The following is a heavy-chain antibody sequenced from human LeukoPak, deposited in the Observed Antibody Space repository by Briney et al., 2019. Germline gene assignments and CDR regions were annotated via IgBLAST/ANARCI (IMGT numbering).Heavy chain of an antibody. V-gene: IGHV3-21*01. CDR1: GFTFRSYG. CDR3: ASAALYSSSFYYFDY. CDR2: ISSSSSYI. J-gene: IGHJ4*02. D-gene: IGHD6-13*01. Sequence: GGSLRLSCAASGFTFRSYGMNWVRQAPGKGLEWVSPISSSSSYIYYADSVKGRFTISRDNAKNSLYLQMNSLRAEDTAVYYCASAALYSSSFYYFDYWGQGTLVTVSS.